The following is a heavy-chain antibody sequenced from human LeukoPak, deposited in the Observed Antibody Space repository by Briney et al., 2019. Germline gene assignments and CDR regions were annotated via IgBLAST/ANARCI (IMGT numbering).Heavy chain of an antibody. J-gene: IGHJ4*02. CDR2: IHYTGST. CDR3: ATYRDSSGYCFDY. V-gene: IGHV4-61*01. D-gene: IGHD3-22*01. CDR1: GGSVSSGTYY. Sequence: SETLSLTCTVSGGSVSSGTYYWSWIRQPPGKGLEWIGYIHYTGSTNYNPPLKSRVTISVDTSKNQFSLKLSSVTAADTAVYYCATYRDSSGYCFDYWGQGTLATVSS.